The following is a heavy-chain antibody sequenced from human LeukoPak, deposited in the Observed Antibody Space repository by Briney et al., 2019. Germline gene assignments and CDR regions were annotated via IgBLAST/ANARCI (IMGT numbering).Heavy chain of an antibody. J-gene: IGHJ1*01. D-gene: IGHD3-10*01. CDR3: ARGRWYYGSGSREGRRYFQH. CDR2: INHSGST. Sequence: KPSETLSLTCAVYGGSFSGYYWSWIRQPPGKGLEWIGEINHSGSTNYNPSLKRGVTISVDTSKNQFSLKLSSVTAADTAVYYCARGRWYYGSGSREGRRYFQHWGQGTLVTVSS. V-gene: IGHV4-34*01. CDR1: GGSFSGYY.